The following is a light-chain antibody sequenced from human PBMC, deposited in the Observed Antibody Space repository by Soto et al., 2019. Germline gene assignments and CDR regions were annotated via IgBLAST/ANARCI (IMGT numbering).Light chain of an antibody. Sequence: EIGMTQSPSTLSVSPGERATLSCRASQSVSSSYLAWYQQKPGQAPRLLIYGASSRATGIPDRFSGSGSGTDFTLTISSLQPEDFATYYCQQYESLPLTFAQGTRLEIK. J-gene: IGKJ5*01. CDR2: GAS. CDR1: QSVSSSY. CDR3: QQYESLPLT. V-gene: IGKV3-20*01.